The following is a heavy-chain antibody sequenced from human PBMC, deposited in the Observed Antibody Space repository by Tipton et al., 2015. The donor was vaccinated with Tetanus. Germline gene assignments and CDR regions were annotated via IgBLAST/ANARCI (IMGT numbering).Heavy chain of an antibody. D-gene: IGHD3/OR15-3a*01. CDR2: IYDNGTT. Sequence: TLSLTCTVAGGSISGYYWTWIRQPPGKGLEWIGYIYDNGTTSYSPSLKSRVIISVDKSKNQLSLKLGSVTAEDTAIYYCARRIQVFGPAILDAFDLWAQGTTVIVSS. J-gene: IGHJ3*01. V-gene: IGHV4-59*01. CDR1: GGSISGYY. CDR3: ARRIQVFGPAILDAFDL.